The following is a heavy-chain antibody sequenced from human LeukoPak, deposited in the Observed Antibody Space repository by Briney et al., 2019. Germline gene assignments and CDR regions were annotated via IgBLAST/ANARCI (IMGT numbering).Heavy chain of an antibody. CDR1: GYTFTGYY. CDR2: INPNSGGT. D-gene: IGHD6-13*01. CDR3: ARAGTRYSSSWDFDY. Sequence: ASVKVSCKASGYTFTGYYMHWVQQAPGQGLEWMGWINPNSGGTNYAQKFQGRVTMTRDTSISTAYMELSRLRSDDTAVYYCARAGTRYSSSWDFDYWGQGTLVTVSS. J-gene: IGHJ4*02. V-gene: IGHV1-2*02.